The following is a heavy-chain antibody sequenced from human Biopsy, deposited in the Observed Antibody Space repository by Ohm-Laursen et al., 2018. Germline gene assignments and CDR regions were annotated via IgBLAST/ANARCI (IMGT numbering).Heavy chain of an antibody. D-gene: IGHD6-19*01. CDR3: ARESALAGDFDS. CDR2: IYPGGST. J-gene: IGHJ4*02. CDR1: GGDINNYY. Sequence: SETLSLTCNVSGGDINNYYWSWIRQPAGKGLEWIGRIYPGGSTNYNPSLKSRVTISVDTSKNHFSLKLTSVTAADTAVYYCARESALAGDFDSWGQGTLVTVSS. V-gene: IGHV4-4*07.